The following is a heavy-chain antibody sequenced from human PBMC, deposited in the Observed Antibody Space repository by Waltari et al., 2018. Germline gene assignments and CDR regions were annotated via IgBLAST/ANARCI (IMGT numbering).Heavy chain of an antibody. CDR2: VRGDWKT. CDR3: ARDRGRGLYLDS. Sequence: QLQLQESGPGLVKPSGTLSLTCAVSGDSMSSTDCWSWVRQPPGKGLEWLGQVRGDWKTNYNPSFASRVTISLDTYNKQFSLRVTSATAADTAVYYCARDRGRGLYLDSWGPGILVTVSP. D-gene: IGHD2-15*01. J-gene: IGHJ4*02. CDR1: GDSMSSTDC. V-gene: IGHV4-4*02.